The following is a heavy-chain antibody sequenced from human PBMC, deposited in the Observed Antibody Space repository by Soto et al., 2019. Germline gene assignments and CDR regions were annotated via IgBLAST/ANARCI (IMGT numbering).Heavy chain of an antibody. Sequence: SETLSLTCAVYGGSFSGYYWSWIRQPPGKGLEWIGEINHSGSTNYNPSLKSRVTISVDTSKNQFSLKLSSVTAADTAVYYCARGRPTPYIGYFACLYPSRMDVWGQGTTVPVSS. CDR2: INHSGST. D-gene: IGHD3-9*01. CDR1: GGSFSGYY. J-gene: IGHJ6*02. CDR3: ARGRPTPYIGYFACLYPSRMDV. V-gene: IGHV4-34*01.